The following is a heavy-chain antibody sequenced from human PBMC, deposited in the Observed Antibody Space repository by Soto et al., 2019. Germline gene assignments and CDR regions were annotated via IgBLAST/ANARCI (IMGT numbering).Heavy chain of an antibody. V-gene: IGHV3-73*02. J-gene: IGHJ4*02. Sequence: EVQLVESGGGLVQPGGSLKLSCAASGFTFSGSAMHWVRQASGKGLEWVGRIRSKANSYATAYAASGKGRFTISREDSKNPVYLQMDSLKAEDTAVYYGTIRITMVRGVFFDYWGQGTLVTVSS. CDR2: IRSKANSYAT. D-gene: IGHD3-10*01. CDR3: TIRITMVRGVFFDY. CDR1: GFTFSGSA.